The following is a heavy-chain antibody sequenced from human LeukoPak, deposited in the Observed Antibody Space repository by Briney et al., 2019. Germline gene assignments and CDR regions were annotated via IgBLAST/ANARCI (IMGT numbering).Heavy chain of an antibody. Sequence: SVKVSCKASGGTFSSYAISWVRQAPGQGLEWMGRIIPIFGTANYAQKFQGRVTITADKSTSTAYMELSSLGSEDTAVYYCARNVRIAAAGTGSSGPDYWGQGTLVTVSS. CDR3: ARNVRIAAAGTGSSGPDY. CDR1: GGTFSSYA. CDR2: IIPIFGTA. J-gene: IGHJ4*02. V-gene: IGHV1-69*06. D-gene: IGHD6-13*01.